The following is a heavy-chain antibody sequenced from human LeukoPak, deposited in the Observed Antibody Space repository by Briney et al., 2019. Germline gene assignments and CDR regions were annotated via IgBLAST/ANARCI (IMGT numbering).Heavy chain of an antibody. D-gene: IGHD3-16*02. CDR3: ARVSELDYDYVWGSYRATFDY. CDR1: GFTFSSYW. J-gene: IGHJ4*02. CDR2: INSDGSST. Sequence: GGSLRLSCAASGFTFSSYWMHWVRQAPGKGLVWVPRINSDGSSTSYADSVKGRFTISRDNAKNTLYLQMNSLRAEDTAVYYCARVSELDYDYVWGSYRATFDYWGQGTLVTVSS. V-gene: IGHV3-74*01.